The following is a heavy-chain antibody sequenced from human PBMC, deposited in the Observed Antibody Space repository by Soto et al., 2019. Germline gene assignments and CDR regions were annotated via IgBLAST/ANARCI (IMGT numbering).Heavy chain of an antibody. CDR1: GFDFSDHG. J-gene: IGHJ6*02. Sequence: GGSLRLSCAASGFDFSDHGMHWVRQAPGEGLEWVTVISYDGTAKYYKESVKGRFTTSRDNSKKTLYLQIDSLRVEDTAVYYCAKDEGRFLRNYFNYGIDVWGLGTTVTV. V-gene: IGHV3-33*03. CDR2: ISYDGTAK. CDR3: AKDEGRFLRNYFNYGIDV. D-gene: IGHD3-3*01.